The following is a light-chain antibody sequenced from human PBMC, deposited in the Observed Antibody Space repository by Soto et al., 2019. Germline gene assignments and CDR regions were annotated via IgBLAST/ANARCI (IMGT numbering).Light chain of an antibody. J-gene: IGLJ1*01. V-gene: IGLV2-11*01. CDR1: SSDVGYYSY. CDR2: DVS. Sequence: QSVLTQPRSVSGSPGQSVTISCTGTSSDVGYYSYVSWFQQHPGKAPKLMIYDVSKRPSGVPDRFSGSKSGNTASLTISGLQAEDEADYDCCSFAGSYTLYVFGTGTKVTGL. CDR3: CSFAGSYTLYV.